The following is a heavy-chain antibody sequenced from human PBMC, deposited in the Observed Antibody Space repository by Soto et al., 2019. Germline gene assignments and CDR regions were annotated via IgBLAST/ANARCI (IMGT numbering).Heavy chain of an antibody. V-gene: IGHV2-5*02. Sequence: SGPTLVNPTQTLTLTCTFSGFSLSTSGVGVGWIRQPPGKALEWLALIYWDDDKRYSPSLKSRLTITKDTSKTQVVLTMPNMDPVDAATYYCAHSGGYEDRDSWFDHWGKGNLVTVSS. D-gene: IGHD5-12*01. CDR1: GFSLSTSGVG. J-gene: IGHJ5*02. CDR3: AHSGGYEDRDSWFDH. CDR2: IYWDDDK.